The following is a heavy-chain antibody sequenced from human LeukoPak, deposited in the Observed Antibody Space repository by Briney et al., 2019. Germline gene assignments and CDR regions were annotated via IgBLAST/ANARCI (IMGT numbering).Heavy chain of an antibody. Sequence: GESLKISCKGSGYSFTNHWIGWVRQMPGKGLEWMGIIFPGDSDTRYSPSFQGQVTISADKSISTAYLQWSSLEASDTAIYYCAGSRSSGWQIYFDYWGQGILVTVSP. J-gene: IGHJ4*02. CDR2: IFPGDSDT. D-gene: IGHD6-19*01. CDR1: GYSFTNHW. V-gene: IGHV5-51*01. CDR3: AGSRSSGWQIYFDY.